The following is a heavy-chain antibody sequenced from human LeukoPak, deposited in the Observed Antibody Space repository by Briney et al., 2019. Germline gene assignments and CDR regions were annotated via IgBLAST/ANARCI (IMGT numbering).Heavy chain of an antibody. CDR3: ARTYYDILTGYNPYFDY. V-gene: IGHV3-21*01. Sequence: GGTLRLSCAASGFTFSSYGMSWVRQAPGKGLEWVSSITSSSTSIYYADSVKGRFTISRGNARNSLYLQMNSLRAEDTAVYYCARTYYDILTGYNPYFDYWGQGTLVTVSS. D-gene: IGHD3-9*01. CDR2: ITSSSTSI. CDR1: GFTFSSYG. J-gene: IGHJ4*02.